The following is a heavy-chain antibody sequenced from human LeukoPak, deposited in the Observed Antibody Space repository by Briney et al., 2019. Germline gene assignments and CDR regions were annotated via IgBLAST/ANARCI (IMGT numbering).Heavy chain of an antibody. CDR2: IKQDGSEK. V-gene: IGHV3-7*01. CDR3: ARQQGNYDDYAVDY. J-gene: IGHJ4*02. Sequence: GGSLRLSCAASGFTFSSYWMSWVRQAPGKGLEWVANIKQDGSEKYYVDSVKGRFTISRDNAKNSLYLQMNSLRAEDTAVYYCARQQGNYDDYAVDYWGQGTLVTVSS. D-gene: IGHD4-17*01. CDR1: GFTFSSYW.